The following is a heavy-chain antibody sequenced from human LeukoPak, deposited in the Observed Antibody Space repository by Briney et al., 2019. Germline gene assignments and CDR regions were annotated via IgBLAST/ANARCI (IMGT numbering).Heavy chain of an antibody. CDR3: AREDGASRGYSYGH. V-gene: IGHV3-30*04. CDR1: GFTFCRYA. J-gene: IGHJ4*02. Sequence: GGSLRLSCGASGFTFCRYAMHWVRQAPGKGLEWVAIITSDGSNKHYADSVKGRFTVSRDNSRNTLYLQMTSLRAEDTAVYYWAREDGASRGYSYGHWGQGTLVTVSS. D-gene: IGHD5-18*01. CDR2: ITSDGSNK.